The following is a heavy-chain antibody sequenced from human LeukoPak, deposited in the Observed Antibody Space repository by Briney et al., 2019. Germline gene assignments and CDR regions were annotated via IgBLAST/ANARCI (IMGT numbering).Heavy chain of an antibody. CDR1: GGSISSGGYY. Sequence: SETLSLTCTVSGGSISSGGYYWSWIRQHPGKGLEWIGYIYYSGSTYYNPSLKSRVTISVDTSKNQFSLKLSSVTAADTAVYYCARRLVVVPAAANWFDPWGQGTLVTVSS. D-gene: IGHD2-2*01. V-gene: IGHV4-31*03. J-gene: IGHJ5*02. CDR2: IYYSGST. CDR3: ARRLVVVPAAANWFDP.